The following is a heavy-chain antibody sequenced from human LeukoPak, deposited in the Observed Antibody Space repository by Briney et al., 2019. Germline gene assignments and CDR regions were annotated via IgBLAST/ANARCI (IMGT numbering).Heavy chain of an antibody. Sequence: SETLSLTCTVSGGSISSSSYYWGWIRQPPGKGLEWIGSICYSGSTYYNPSLKSRVTISVDTSKNQFSLKLNSVTAADTAVYYCAREIVGSSSWYWYFDLWGRGTLVTVSS. CDR1: GGSISSSSYY. J-gene: IGHJ2*01. D-gene: IGHD6-13*01. CDR3: AREIVGSSSWYWYFDL. CDR2: ICYSGST. V-gene: IGHV4-39*02.